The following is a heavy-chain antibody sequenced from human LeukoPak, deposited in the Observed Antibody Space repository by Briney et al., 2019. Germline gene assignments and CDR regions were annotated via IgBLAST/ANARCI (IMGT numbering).Heavy chain of an antibody. J-gene: IGHJ4*02. CDR2: INPSGGGT. V-gene: IGHV1-46*01. D-gene: IGHD6-19*01. Sequence: ASVKVSCKASGYTFTSYYTHWVRQAPGQGLEWMGIINPSGGGTSYAQKFQGRVTMTRDTSTSTVYMELSSLRSEDTAVYYCASSDRSGRGRFDYWGQGTLVTVSS. CDR3: ASSDRSGRGRFDY. CDR1: GYTFTSYY.